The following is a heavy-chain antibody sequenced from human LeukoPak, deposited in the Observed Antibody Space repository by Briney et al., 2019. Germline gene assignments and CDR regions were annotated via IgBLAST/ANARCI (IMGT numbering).Heavy chain of an antibody. CDR2: INYRGNT. J-gene: IGHJ4*02. D-gene: IGHD1-26*01. V-gene: IGHV4-39*01. Sequence: SETLSLTCTVSGGSISSSTYYWAWVRQPPGKGLEWIGSINYRGNTYYKSSLKSRVTISVDTSKNQFSLKLTSVTAADTAVYYCTRLTVGTTWGNYFDYWGQGTVVTVSS. CDR3: TRLTVGTTWGNYFDY. CDR1: GGSISSSTYY.